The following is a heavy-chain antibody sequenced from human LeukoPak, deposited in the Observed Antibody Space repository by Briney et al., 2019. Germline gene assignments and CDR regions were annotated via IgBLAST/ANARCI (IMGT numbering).Heavy chain of an antibody. CDR1: GGSISSGDYY. Sequence: SQTLSLTCTVSGGSISSGDYYWSWIRQPPGKGLEWIGYIYYSGSTYYNPSLKSRVTISVDTSKNQFSLKLSSVTAADTAVYYCARTSTYYDSWSGYRDFDYWGQGTLVTVSS. CDR3: ARTSTYYDSWSGYRDFDY. D-gene: IGHD3-3*01. CDR2: IYYSGST. J-gene: IGHJ4*02. V-gene: IGHV4-30-4*08.